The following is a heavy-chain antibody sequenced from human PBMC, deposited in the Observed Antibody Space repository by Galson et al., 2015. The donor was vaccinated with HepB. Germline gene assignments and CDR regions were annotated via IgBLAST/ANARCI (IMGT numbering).Heavy chain of an antibody. D-gene: IGHD2-15*01. CDR1: GYTFTSYA. J-gene: IGHJ4*02. CDR2: INAGNGNT. Sequence: SVKVSCKASGYTFTSYAMHWVRQAPGQRLEWMGWINAGNGNTKYSQKFQGRVTITRDTSASTAYMELSSLRSEDTAVYYCARNYCSGGSCYATPGYWGQGTLVTVSS. V-gene: IGHV1-3*01. CDR3: ARNYCSGGSCYATPGY.